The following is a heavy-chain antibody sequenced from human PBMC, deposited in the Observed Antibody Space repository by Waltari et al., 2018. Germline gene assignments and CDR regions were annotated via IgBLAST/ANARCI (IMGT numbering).Heavy chain of an antibody. CDR1: GFTFNNYW. CDR3: ARVAYDSWNFDF. D-gene: IGHD3-22*01. CDR2: INQGGSAI. J-gene: IGHJ3*01. V-gene: IGHV3-7*01. Sequence: EVKLVESGGGLVQPGESLRFPCAASGFTFNNYWMTWVRQAPGKGLEWVANINQGGSAIFYVDSVKGRFTISRDDAKNSLYLQMNSLRAEDMAVYYCARVAYDSWNFDFWGQGTMVTVSS.